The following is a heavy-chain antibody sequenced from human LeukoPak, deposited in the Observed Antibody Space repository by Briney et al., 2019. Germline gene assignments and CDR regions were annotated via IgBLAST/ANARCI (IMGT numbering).Heavy chain of an antibody. J-gene: IGHJ4*02. Sequence: ASVKVSCKASGYTFTSYGISWVRQAPGQGLEWMGWISAYNGNTNYAQTLQGRVTMTTDTSTSTAYMELRSLRSDDTAVYYCARAMDIVVVPVEDYWGQGTLVTVSS. CDR3: ARAMDIVVVPVEDY. V-gene: IGHV1-18*01. CDR1: GYTFTSYG. CDR2: ISAYNGNT. D-gene: IGHD2-2*03.